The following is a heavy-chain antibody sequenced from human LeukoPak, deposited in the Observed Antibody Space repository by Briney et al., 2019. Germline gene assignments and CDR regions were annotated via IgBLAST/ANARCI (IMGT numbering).Heavy chain of an antibody. CDR2: ISYDGSNK. Sequence: SGGSLRLSCAASGFTFSSYAMHWVRQAPGKGLEWVAVISYDGSNKYYADSVKGRFTISRDNSKNTLYLQMNSLRAEDTAVYYCAGALGIASHMDVWGKGTTVTVSS. CDR3: AGALGIASHMDV. D-gene: IGHD6-13*01. CDR1: GFTFSSYA. J-gene: IGHJ6*03. V-gene: IGHV3-30*04.